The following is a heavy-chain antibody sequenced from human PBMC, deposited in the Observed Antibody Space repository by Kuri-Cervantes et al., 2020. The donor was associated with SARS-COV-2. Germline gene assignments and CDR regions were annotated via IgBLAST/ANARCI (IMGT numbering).Heavy chain of an antibody. D-gene: IGHD4-11*01. J-gene: IGHJ3*02. CDR3: AKPFHDYSDYGGAFDM. V-gene: IGHV3-30*18. Sequence: GESLKISCAVSGFTFTSYAMHWVRQAPGKGLEWVAVISYDGSTKYYGDSVKGRFTISRDNSKNTLYLQMNSLRAEDTALYYCAKPFHDYSDYGGAFDMWGPGTVVTVSS. CDR2: ISYDGSTK. CDR1: GFTFTSYA.